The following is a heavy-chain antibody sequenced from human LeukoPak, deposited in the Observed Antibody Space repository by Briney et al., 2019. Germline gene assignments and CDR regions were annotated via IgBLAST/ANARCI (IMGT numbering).Heavy chain of an antibody. Sequence: GGSLGLSCAAPGFMFHDYAIHWVRQAPGKGLEWVSLISGDGGSTFYADSVKGRFTISRDNSKNSLYLQMSSLRSEDTALYYCARESESSGWYDYWGQGTLVTVSS. V-gene: IGHV3-43*02. CDR2: ISGDGGST. CDR1: GFMFHDYA. J-gene: IGHJ4*02. CDR3: ARESESSGWYDY. D-gene: IGHD6-19*01.